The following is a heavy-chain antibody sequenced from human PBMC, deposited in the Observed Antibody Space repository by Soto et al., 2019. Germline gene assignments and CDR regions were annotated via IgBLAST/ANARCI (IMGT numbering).Heavy chain of an antibody. J-gene: IGHJ6*01. V-gene: IGHV1-2*04. CDR2: INPKSGGT. Sequence: ASVKVSCKASGYSFTDYHIHWVRQAPGQGLEWLGRINPKSGGTSTAQKFQGWVTMTTDTSISTASMELTRLTSDDTAIYYCARGDSTDCSNGVCSFLHNHDMDVWGQGTRGTSPQ. D-gene: IGHD2-8*01. CDR3: ARGDSTDCSNGVCSFLHNHDMDV. CDR1: GYSFTDYH.